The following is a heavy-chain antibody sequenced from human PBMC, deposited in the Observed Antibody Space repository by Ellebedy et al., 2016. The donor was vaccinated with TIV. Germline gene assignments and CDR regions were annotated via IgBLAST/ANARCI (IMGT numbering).Heavy chain of an antibody. V-gene: IGHV5-51*01. J-gene: IGHJ4*02. CDR1: EDIFTNYW. Sequence: GESLKISCQFPEDIFTNYWLGWVRQMPGKGLEWMGIIYPGDSHTRFSPFFQGQVTISVDKSTSTTFLQWNSLKASDPAMYYCARRSDYYGSGAGYFDSWGQGTLVTVSS. CDR2: IYPGDSHT. CDR3: ARRSDYYGSGAGYFDS. D-gene: IGHD3-10*01.